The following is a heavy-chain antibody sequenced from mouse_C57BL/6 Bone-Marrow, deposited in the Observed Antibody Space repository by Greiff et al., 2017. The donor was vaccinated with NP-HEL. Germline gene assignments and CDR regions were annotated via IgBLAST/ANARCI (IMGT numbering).Heavy chain of an antibody. D-gene: IGHD2-5*01. CDR2: IYPRSGNT. CDR3: ARWTSTIVKCWYYYSMDY. Sequence: QVQLQQSGAELARPGASVKLSCKASGYTFTSYGISWVKQRTGQGLEWIGEIYPRSGNTYYNEKFKGKATLTADKSSSTAYMELRSLTSVDAAVYFCARWTSTIVKCWYYYSMDYWGQGTSVTVSS. CDR1: GYTFTSYG. J-gene: IGHJ4*01. V-gene: IGHV1-81*01.